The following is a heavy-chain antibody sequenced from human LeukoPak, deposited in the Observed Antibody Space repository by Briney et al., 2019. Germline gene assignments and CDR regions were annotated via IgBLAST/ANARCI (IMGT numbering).Heavy chain of an antibody. V-gene: IGHV3-15*01. J-gene: IGHJ2*01. CDR1: GFTFSNAW. CDR3: TTQGGRYFDL. CDR2: IKSKTDGGTT. Sequence: PGGSLRLSCVVSGFTFSNAWMSWVRQAPGKGLEWVGRIKSKTDGGTTDYAAPVKGRFTISRDDSKKTPDLQLNSLKTEDTAVYYRTTQGGRYFDLWGRGTLVTVSS.